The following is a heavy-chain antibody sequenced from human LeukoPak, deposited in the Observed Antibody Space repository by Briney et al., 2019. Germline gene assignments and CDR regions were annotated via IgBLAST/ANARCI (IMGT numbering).Heavy chain of an antibody. D-gene: IGHD1-26*01. Sequence: ASVKVSCKASGYSFTSYYMHWVRQAPGQGLEWMGLINPSGSSTTYAQKFQGRVTMTRDMFTSTDYMELTSLTSDDTAVYCCARDNSVGETAWWFDPWGQGTLVTVSS. J-gene: IGHJ5*02. V-gene: IGHV1-46*01. CDR1: GYSFTSYY. CDR2: INPSGSST. CDR3: ARDNSVGETAWWFDP.